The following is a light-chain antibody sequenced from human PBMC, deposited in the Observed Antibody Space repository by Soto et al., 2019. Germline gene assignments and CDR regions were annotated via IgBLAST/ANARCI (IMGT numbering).Light chain of an antibody. V-gene: IGKV1-39*01. CDR3: QQYGSSPRT. J-gene: IGKJ5*01. CDR1: QSISSY. CDR2: AAS. Sequence: IQMTHSPSSLSASVGDRVTITCGASQSISSYLNWYQQKPGKAPKLLIYAASSLQSGVPSRFSGSGSGTDFTLTIIRLEPEDFAVYYCQQYGSSPRTFGQGTRLEIK.